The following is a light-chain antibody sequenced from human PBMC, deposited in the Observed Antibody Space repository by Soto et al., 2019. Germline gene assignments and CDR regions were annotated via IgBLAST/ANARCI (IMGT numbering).Light chain of an antibody. J-gene: IGLJ2*01. CDR1: STNIGAGYD. Sequence: QSVLTQPPSVSGAPGQWVTISCTGSSTNIGAGYDVHWYQQLPGTAPKLLIYGNSNRPSGVPDRFSGSKSGTSASLAITGLQAEDEADYYCRSYTSSRSVVVFGGGTKVTVL. CDR3: RSYTSSRSVVV. CDR2: GNS. V-gene: IGLV1-40*01.